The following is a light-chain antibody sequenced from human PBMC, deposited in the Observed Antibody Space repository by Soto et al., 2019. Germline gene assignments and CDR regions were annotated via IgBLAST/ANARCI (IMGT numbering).Light chain of an antibody. CDR3: QQYNSYSK. J-gene: IGKJ1*01. CDR1: QGISSY. CDR2: AAS. V-gene: IGKV1-8*01. Sequence: AIRMTQSPSSLSASTGDRVTITCRAIQGISSYLAWYQQKPGKAPNLLIYAASTLQSGVPSRLSGSGSGTDFTLTISSLQPDDFSTYYCQQYNSYSKFGQGTKVDIK.